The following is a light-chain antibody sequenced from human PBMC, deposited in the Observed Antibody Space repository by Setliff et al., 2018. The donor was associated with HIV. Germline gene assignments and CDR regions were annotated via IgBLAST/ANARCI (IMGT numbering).Light chain of an antibody. J-gene: IGKJ2*01. V-gene: IGKV3D-20*01. Sequence: DIVLTQSPATLSLSPGERATLSCRASQSVSAGYLAWYQQRPGRAPRLLIYDVSTRATGIPDRFSGTGSGTDFTLTISRLEPEDFAVYYCQQYASSPYTVGQGTKVDIK. CDR2: DVS. CDR1: QSVSAGY. CDR3: QQYASSPYT.